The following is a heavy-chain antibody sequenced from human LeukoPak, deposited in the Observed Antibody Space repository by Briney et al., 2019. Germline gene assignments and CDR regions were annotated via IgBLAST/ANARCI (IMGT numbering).Heavy chain of an antibody. V-gene: IGHV3-43*01. D-gene: IGHD6-13*01. J-gene: IGHJ4*02. Sequence: PGGSLRLSCAASGFTFDDYTMHWVRQAPGKGLEWVSLISWDGGSTYYADSVKGRFTISRDNSKNSLYLQMNSLRTEDTALYYCAKEAPYSSSGGLFDYWGQGTLVTVSS. CDR1: GFTFDDYT. CDR2: ISWDGGST. CDR3: AKEAPYSSSGGLFDY.